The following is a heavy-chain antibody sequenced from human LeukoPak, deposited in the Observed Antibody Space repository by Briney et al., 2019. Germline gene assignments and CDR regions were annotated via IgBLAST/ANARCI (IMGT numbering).Heavy chain of an antibody. J-gene: IGHJ4*02. Sequence: GGSLRLSCAASGFTFSDSAMHWVRPASGKGLEWVGRIRSKANSYATTYAASVQGRFTISRDDSKNTAYLQMNSLKTEDTAVYFCTRFRSSSWNFDYWGQGTLVTVSS. CDR3: TRFRSSSWNFDY. D-gene: IGHD6-6*01. V-gene: IGHV3-73*01. CDR1: GFTFSDSA. CDR2: IRSKANSYAT.